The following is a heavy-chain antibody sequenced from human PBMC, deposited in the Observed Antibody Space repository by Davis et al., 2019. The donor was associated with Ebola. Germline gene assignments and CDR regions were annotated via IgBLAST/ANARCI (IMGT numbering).Heavy chain of an antibody. J-gene: IGHJ5*02. V-gene: IGHV1-18*01. CDR3: ARDRSSGYLWVWFDP. Sequence: ASVKVSCKASGYTFTSYGISWVRQAPGQGLEWMGWISAYNGNTNYAQKLQGRVTMTTDTSTSTAYMELSSLRSEDTAVYYCARDRSSGYLWVWFDPWGQGTLVTVSS. CDR2: ISAYNGNT. CDR1: GYTFTSYG. D-gene: IGHD6-19*01.